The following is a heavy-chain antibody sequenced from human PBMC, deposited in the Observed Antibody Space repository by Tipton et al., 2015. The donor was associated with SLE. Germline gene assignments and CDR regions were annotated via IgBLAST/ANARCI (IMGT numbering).Heavy chain of an antibody. CDR2: IYYSGST. Sequence: LRLSCTVSGGSISSYYWSWIRQPPGKGLEWIGYIYYSGSTNYNPSLKSRVTISVDTSKNQFSLKLSSVTAADAAVYYCARWAGPTVNFDYWGQGTLVPVPS. V-gene: IGHV4-59*01. CDR1: GGSISSYY. J-gene: IGHJ4*02. D-gene: IGHD4-11*01. CDR3: ARWAGPTVNFDY.